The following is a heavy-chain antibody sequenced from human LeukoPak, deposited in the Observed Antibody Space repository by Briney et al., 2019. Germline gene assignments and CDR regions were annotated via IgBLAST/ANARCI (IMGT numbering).Heavy chain of an antibody. CDR3: ARPDGLVRANGLGEYYLDY. V-gene: IGHV3-7*03. Sequence: QSGGSLRLSCAASGFTFSDYYMSWVRQAPGKGLEWVANIKQDGSEKYYMDSVKGRFPVSRDNAKSSLYLQMNSLTAEDTAVYYCARPDGLVRANGLGEYYLDYWGQGILVTVSP. CDR1: GFTFSDYY. CDR2: IKQDGSEK. J-gene: IGHJ4*02. D-gene: IGHD3-16*01.